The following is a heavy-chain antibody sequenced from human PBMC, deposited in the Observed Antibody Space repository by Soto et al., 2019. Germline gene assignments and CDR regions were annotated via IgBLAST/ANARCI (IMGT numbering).Heavy chain of an antibody. CDR1: GYTFFTYD. CDR2: ISTYSGDT. J-gene: IGHJ5*02. CDR3: ARHHGPTTSENWFDP. D-gene: IGHD5-12*01. Sequence: ASVKVSCKASGYTFFTYDISWVRQAPGQGLEWMGWISTYSGDTKYAQKFQGRVTMTTDTSTTAAYLELRSLRSDDTAVYYCARHHGPTTSENWFDPWGQGTMVTVSS. V-gene: IGHV1-18*01.